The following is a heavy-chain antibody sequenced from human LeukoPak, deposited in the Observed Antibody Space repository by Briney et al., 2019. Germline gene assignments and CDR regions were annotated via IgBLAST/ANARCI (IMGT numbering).Heavy chain of an antibody. CDR1: GFTFSDYY. CDR3: ARDRNTGIVTSYFDS. D-gene: IGHD5-18*01. V-gene: IGHV3-64*01. Sequence: GGSLRLSCAASGFTFSDYYMSWIRQAPGKGLEYVSGISSNGGSTYYGNSVKGRFIISRDNSKNTLYLQMGSLRPEDMAVYYCARDRNTGIVTSYFDSWGQGTLVTVSS. CDR2: ISSNGGST. J-gene: IGHJ4*02.